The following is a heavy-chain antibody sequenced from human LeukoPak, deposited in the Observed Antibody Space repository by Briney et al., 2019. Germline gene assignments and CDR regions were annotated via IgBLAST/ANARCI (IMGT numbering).Heavy chain of an antibody. Sequence: SETLSLTCTVSGGSISSGTYYWSSVRQPAGKGLEWIGRMYTGGTTNYNPSLKSRVTISLDTSKNQFSLKLNSVTVADTAVYYGARDEGGSSSSVVKYFQHWGQGTLVTVSS. V-gene: IGHV4-61*02. CDR1: GGSISSGTYY. D-gene: IGHD6-6*01. CDR2: MYTGGTT. CDR3: ARDEGGSSSSVVKYFQH. J-gene: IGHJ1*01.